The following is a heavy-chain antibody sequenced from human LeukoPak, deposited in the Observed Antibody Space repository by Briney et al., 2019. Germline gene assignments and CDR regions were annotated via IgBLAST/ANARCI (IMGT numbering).Heavy chain of an antibody. D-gene: IGHD2-8*02. CDR1: GGSINNFY. CDR2: VHSSGRT. J-gene: IGHJ4*01. CDR3: ARHDEECPGEYCFLLSFDY. Sequence: SETLSLTCTVSGGSINNFYWSWIRQSPGRGLEWIGYVHSSGRTDYNPSLRSRVSMSADTSKSQLSLRLTSVTAADTAVYFCARHDEECPGEYCFLLSFDYWGPGSLVTVSS. V-gene: IGHV4-59*08.